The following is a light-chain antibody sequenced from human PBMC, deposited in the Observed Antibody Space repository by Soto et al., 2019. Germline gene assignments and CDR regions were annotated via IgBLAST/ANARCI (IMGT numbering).Light chain of an antibody. CDR3: QQRSTWPT. CDR2: DAS. Sequence: VLTQSPATLSLSPGKIANLSCRASESVDFHLAWYQQKPGQAPRLLIYDASVRATGTPARFSGSGSGTAFTLTISSLEPEDFALYYCQQRSTWPTFGQGTRLEIK. J-gene: IGKJ5*01. CDR1: ESVDFH. V-gene: IGKV3-11*01.